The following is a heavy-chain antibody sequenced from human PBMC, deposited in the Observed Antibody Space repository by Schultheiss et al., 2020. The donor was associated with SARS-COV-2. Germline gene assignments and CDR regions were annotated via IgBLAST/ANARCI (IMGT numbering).Heavy chain of an antibody. V-gene: IGHV1-3*01. D-gene: IGHD3-22*01. J-gene: IGHJ1*01. CDR2: INAGNGNT. CDR3: ARAPRGLSYYDSSGYYYPERDAEYFQH. CDR1: GYTFTSYA. Sequence: GESLKISCKASGYTFTSYAMHWVRQAPGQRLEWMGWINAGNGNTKYSQKFQGRVTITRDTSASTAYMELSSLRSEDTAVYYCARAPRGLSYYDSSGYYYPERDAEYFQHWGQGTLVTVSS.